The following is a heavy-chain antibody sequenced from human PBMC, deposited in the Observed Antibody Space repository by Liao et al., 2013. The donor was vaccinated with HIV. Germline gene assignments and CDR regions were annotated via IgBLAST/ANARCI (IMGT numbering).Heavy chain of an antibody. J-gene: IGHJ6*03. Sequence: QLQLQESGPGLVKPSETLSLTCTVSGGSISGYSYYCGWVRQPPGKGLEWIGSIHYSGNTYYNPSLKSRVTLSVDTSKNQFSLKLSSVTALDTAVYYCARRGRYYYYMDVWGKGTTVTVSS. CDR1: GGSISGYSYY. CDR3: ARRGRYYYYMDV. CDR2: IHYSGNT. V-gene: IGHV4-39*07.